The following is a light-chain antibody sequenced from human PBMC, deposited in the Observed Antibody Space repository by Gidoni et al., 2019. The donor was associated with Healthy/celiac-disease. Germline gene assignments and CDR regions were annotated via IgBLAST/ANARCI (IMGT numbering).Light chain of an antibody. V-gene: IGKV1-39*01. CDR1: QSISSY. J-gene: IGKJ2*02. CDR3: QQSYSTPGT. CDR2: AAS. Sequence: DIQMTESPSSLSASVGDRVTITSRASQSISSYLTWYQQKPGKAPKLLIYAASSLQSGVPSRFSGSGSGTDFTLTISSLQPEDFATYYCQQSYSTPGTFGQGTKLEIK.